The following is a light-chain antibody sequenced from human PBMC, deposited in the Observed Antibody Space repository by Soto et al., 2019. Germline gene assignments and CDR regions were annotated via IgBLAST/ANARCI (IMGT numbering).Light chain of an antibody. CDR1: QSISSR. CDR3: QQYNTYSPMWT. Sequence: DIQRTQSPSTLSASVGDKVTITCRASQSISSRLAWYQQKTGKAPNLLIYKASSLESGVPSRFSGSGSGTEFTLNISSLQPDDFATYFCQQYNTYSPMWTFGQGTKVDIK. CDR2: KAS. V-gene: IGKV1-5*03. J-gene: IGKJ1*01.